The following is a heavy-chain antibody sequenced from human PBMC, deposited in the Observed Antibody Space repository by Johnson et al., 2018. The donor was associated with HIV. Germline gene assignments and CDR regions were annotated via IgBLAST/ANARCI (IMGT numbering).Heavy chain of an antibody. CDR1: GFTFSNAW. Sequence: VQLVESGGGLVQPGGSLRLSCAASGFTFSNAWMTWVRQAPGKGLEWIGRIKSNTDGGTPDYDAPVKGRFTISRADSKTTLYLQMNSLKTEDTAVYYCTTYTAMVTMYVEIKGGAFDIWGQGTMVTVSS. V-gene: IGHV3-15*01. CDR2: IKSNTDGGTP. J-gene: IGHJ3*02. CDR3: TTYTAMVTMYVEIKGGAFDI. D-gene: IGHD5-18*01.